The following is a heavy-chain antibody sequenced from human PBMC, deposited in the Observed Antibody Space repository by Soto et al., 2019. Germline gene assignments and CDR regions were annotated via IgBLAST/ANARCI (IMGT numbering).Heavy chain of an antibody. CDR3: ASGGAGSGPFTWELPDH. V-gene: IGHV1-45*02. J-gene: IGHJ4*02. D-gene: IGHD1-26*01. Sequence: SVKVSCKALGNTFTYRYLHWVRQAPGQALEWMGWITPFNGDVHYAQKFQERVTITRDRSINTAYMQMSSLRSEDTAMYFCASGGAGSGPFTWELPDHWGQGTLVTVSS. CDR1: GNTFTYRY. CDR2: ITPFNGDV.